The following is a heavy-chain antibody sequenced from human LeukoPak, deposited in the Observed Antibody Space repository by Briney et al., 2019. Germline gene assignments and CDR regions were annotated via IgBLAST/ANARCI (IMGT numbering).Heavy chain of an antibody. J-gene: IGHJ4*02. V-gene: IGHV3-74*01. CDR2: INRGGSSI. D-gene: IGHD1-14*01. CDR1: GFTFSSYW. CDR3: ARSNQADDY. Sequence: PGRSLRLSCAASGFTFSSYWMHWVRQVPGKGLVWVARINRGGSSITYADSVKGRFTISRDNAKNTLYLQMDSLRAEDTGVYYCARSNQADDYWGQGTLVTVSS.